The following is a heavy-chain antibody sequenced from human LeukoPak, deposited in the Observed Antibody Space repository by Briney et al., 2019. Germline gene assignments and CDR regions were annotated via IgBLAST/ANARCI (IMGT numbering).Heavy chain of an antibody. V-gene: IGHV4-59*06. CDR2: IYYSGST. J-gene: IGHJ4*02. D-gene: IGHD3-22*01. CDR3: ARGGYYLI. CDR1: GGSISSYY. Sequence: SETLTLICTVSGGSISSYYWSWIRQPPGKGLEWIGYIYYSGSTYYNPSLKSRVTISVDTSKNQFSLKLSSVTAADTAVYYCARGGYYLIWGQGTLVTVSS.